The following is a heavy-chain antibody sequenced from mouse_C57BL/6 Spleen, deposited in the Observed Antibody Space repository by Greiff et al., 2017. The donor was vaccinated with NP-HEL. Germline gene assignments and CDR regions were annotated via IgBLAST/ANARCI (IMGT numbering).Heavy chain of an antibody. CDR3: AKKGTTVGYAMDY. CDR1: GFSLTSYG. J-gene: IGHJ4*01. V-gene: IGHV2-3*01. CDR2: IWGDGST. D-gene: IGHD1-1*01. Sequence: VMLVESGPGLVAPSQSLSITCTVSGFSLTSYGVSWVRQPPGKGLEWLGVIWGDGSTNYHSPLISSLSISKDNTKSQVFLKLKSLQTDDTATYYCAKKGTTVGYAMDYWGQGTSVTVSS.